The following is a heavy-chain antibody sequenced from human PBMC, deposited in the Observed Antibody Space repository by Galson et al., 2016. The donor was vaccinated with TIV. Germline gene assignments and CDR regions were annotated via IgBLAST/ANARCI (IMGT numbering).Heavy chain of an antibody. CDR3: ARAVGFYDDNWFDP. J-gene: IGHJ5*02. D-gene: IGHD5/OR15-5a*01. CDR1: GGSVSSGSYY. CDR2: ISYSGST. V-gene: IGHV4-61*01. Sequence: SETLSLTCTVSGGSVSSGSYYWSWLRQPPGKGLEYIGYISYSGSTNYNSSLKSRVTISVDTSKHQFSLRLKSVTPADTAVYYCARAVGFYDDNWFDPWGQGTLVTVSS.